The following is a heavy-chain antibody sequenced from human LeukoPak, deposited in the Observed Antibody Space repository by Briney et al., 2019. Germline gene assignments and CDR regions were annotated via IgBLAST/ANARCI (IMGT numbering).Heavy chain of an antibody. CDR2: ISANNGNT. Sequence: ASVKVSCKASGHTLTTYGISWVRQAPGQGLEWMGWISANNGNTKYAQKVQGRVTMTTDTSTSTAFVEVRSLRSDDTAVYYCATIRRGSIYGYFDFWGQGILVTVSS. CDR3: ATIRRGSIYGYFDF. D-gene: IGHD5-18*01. J-gene: IGHJ4*02. V-gene: IGHV1-18*04. CDR1: GHTLTTYG.